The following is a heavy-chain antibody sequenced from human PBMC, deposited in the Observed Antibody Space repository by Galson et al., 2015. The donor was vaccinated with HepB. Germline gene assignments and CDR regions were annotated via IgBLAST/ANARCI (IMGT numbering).Heavy chain of an antibody. CDR3: VRGFQGPDS. CDR1: GFTFRSYW. J-gene: IGHJ4*02. V-gene: IGHV3-74*01. Sequence: SLRLSCAASGFTFRSYWMYWVRQAPGQGLVSVSRINGDGSTTTYADSVKGRFTISRDNAKNTLYLQVNSLRAEDTAVYYCVRGFQGPDSWGLGTLVTVSS. CDR2: INGDGSTT.